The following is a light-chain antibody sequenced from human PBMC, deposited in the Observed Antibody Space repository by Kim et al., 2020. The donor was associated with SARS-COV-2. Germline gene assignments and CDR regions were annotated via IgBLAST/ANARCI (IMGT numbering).Light chain of an antibody. Sequence: GKQVTTSCPRSTGRIASRFVQWYQQRPGSVPTPVIYENNERPSGVPDRFSGSIDSSSNSASLTISGLKPEDEADYFCHSYDSDSQVFGGGTQLTVL. V-gene: IGLV6-57*03. CDR3: HSYDSDSQV. CDR1: TGRIASRF. J-gene: IGLJ2*01. CDR2: ENN.